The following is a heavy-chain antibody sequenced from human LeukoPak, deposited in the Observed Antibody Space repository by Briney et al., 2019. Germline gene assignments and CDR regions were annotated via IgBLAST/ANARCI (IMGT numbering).Heavy chain of an antibody. D-gene: IGHD6-13*01. CDR3: ARDGIAADI. J-gene: IGHJ3*02. CDR2: ISYDGSNK. V-gene: IGHV3-30-3*01. Sequence: GGSLRLSCAASGFTFSSYAMHWVRQAPGKGLEWVAVISYDGSNKYYADSVKGRSTISRDNSKNTLYLQMNSLRAEDTAVYYCARDGIAADIWGQGTMVTVSS. CDR1: GFTFSSYA.